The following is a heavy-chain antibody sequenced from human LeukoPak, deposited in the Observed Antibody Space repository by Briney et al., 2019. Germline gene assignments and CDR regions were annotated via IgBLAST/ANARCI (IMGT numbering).Heavy chain of an antibody. J-gene: IGHJ6*02. V-gene: IGHV3-30-3*01. CDR1: GCTFSSYA. CDR3: MCGMTTVTTDYYGMDV. Sequence: GGSLRLSCADSGCTFSSYAMHWVRQAPGKGLEWVAVISYDGSNKYYADSVKGRFTISRDNSKNTLYLQMNSLRAEDTAVYYCMCGMTTVTTDYYGMDVWGQGTTVTVSS. CDR2: ISYDGSNK. D-gene: IGHD4-17*01.